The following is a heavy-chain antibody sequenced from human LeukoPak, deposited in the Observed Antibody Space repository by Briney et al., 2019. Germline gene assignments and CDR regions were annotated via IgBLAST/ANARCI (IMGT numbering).Heavy chain of an antibody. CDR1: NGPINTYQ. V-gene: IGHV4-4*02. J-gene: IGHJ4*02. Sequence: SETLSLTCTVSNGPINTYQWSWVRQPPGKGLEWIGEIYHSGSTNYNPSLKSRVTISVDKSKNQFSLKLNPVTAADTAVYYCANRVDTQPYFDYWGQGTLVTVSS. CDR2: IYHSGST. D-gene: IGHD5-18*01. CDR3: ANRVDTQPYFDY.